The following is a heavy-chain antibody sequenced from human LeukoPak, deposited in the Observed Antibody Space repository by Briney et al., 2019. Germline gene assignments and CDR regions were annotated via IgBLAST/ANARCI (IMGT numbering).Heavy chain of an antibody. CDR3: AKVGQVDIAVAGTGDWSDP. CDR2: ISGSGGST. V-gene: IGHV3-23*01. J-gene: IGHJ5*02. D-gene: IGHD6-19*01. Sequence: PGGSLRLFCAASGFTFSSYAMSWVRQAPGKGLEWVSAISGSGGSTYYADSVKGRFTISRDNSKNTLYLQMNSLRAEDTAVYYCAKVGQVDIAVAGTGDWSDPWGQGTLVTVSS. CDR1: GFTFSSYA.